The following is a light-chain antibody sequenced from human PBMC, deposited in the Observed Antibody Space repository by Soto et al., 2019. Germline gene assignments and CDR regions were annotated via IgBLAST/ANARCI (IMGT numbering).Light chain of an antibody. CDR1: QSVSSN. Sequence: EIVMTQSPATLSVSPGERATLSCRASQSVSSNLAWYQQKPGQAPRLLIYSASTKATGIPARFSGSGSGTEFTLTISSQQSEDFAVYYCQQYNNWPPITFGQGTRLEIK. J-gene: IGKJ5*01. CDR3: QQYNNWPPIT. CDR2: SAS. V-gene: IGKV3-15*01.